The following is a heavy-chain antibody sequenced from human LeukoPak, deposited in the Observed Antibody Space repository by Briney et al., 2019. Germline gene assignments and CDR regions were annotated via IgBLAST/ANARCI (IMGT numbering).Heavy chain of an antibody. J-gene: IGHJ6*03. CDR2: INPNSGGT. Sequence: GASVKVSCKASGYTFTGYYMHWVRQAPGQGLEWMGWINPNSGGTNYAQKFQGRVTMTRDTSISTAYMELSRLRSDDTAVYYCARGDCSSTSCHYYYYYYMDVWGKGTTVTVSS. D-gene: IGHD2-2*01. V-gene: IGHV1-2*02. CDR3: ARGDCSSTSCHYYYYYYMDV. CDR1: GYTFTGYY.